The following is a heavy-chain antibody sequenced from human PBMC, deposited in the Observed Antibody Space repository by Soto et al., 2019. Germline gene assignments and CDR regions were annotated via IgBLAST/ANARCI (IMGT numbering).Heavy chain of an antibody. CDR3: AREADDSSGYYYYFDY. J-gene: IGHJ4*02. D-gene: IGHD3-22*01. CDR1: GYTFTSYG. V-gene: IGHV1-18*01. CDR2: ISAYNGTA. Sequence: ASVKVSCKASGYTFTSYGISWVRQAPGQGLEWMGWISAYNGTANYAQKFQGRVTITADKSTSTAYMELSSLRSEDTAVYYCAREADDSSGYYYYFDYWGQGTLVTVSS.